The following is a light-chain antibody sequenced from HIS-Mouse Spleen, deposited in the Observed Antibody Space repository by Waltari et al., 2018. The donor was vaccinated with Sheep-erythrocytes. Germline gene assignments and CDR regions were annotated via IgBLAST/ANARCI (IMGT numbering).Light chain of an antibody. CDR3: CSYAGSSTFHVV. CDR2: EGS. Sequence: QSALTQPASVSGSPGQSITISCTGTSCDVGSYNLFSWYKQHPGKAPKPMIYEGSKRPSGVSNRFSGSKSGNTASLTISGLQAEDEADYYCCSYAGSSTFHVVFGGGTKLTVL. CDR1: SCDVGSYNL. V-gene: IGLV2-23*03. J-gene: IGLJ2*01.